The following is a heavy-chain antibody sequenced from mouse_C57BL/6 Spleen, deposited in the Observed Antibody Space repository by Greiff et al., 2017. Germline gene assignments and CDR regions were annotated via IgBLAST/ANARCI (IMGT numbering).Heavy chain of an antibody. D-gene: IGHD1-1*01. CDR3: ARYYYGSSYFDG. V-gene: IGHV7-3*01. Sequence: EVQGVESGGGLVQPGGSLSLSCAASGFTFTDYYMRWVRQPPGKALEWLGFIRNKANGYTTEYSASVKGRFTISRDNSQSILYLQMNALRAEDSATYYGARYYYGSSYFDGWGQGATLTVAT. CDR2: IRNKANGYTT. CDR1: GFTFTDYY. J-gene: IGHJ2*01.